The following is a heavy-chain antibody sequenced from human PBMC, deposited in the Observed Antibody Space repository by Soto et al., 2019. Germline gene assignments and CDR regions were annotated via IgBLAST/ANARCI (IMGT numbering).Heavy chain of an antibody. Sequence: SVKVSCKASGGTFSSYAISWVRQAPGQGLEWMGGIIPIFGTANYAQKFQGRVTITADESTSTAYMELSSLRSEDTAVYYCAKSNDLGYDSSAFDIWGQGTMVTVSS. V-gene: IGHV1-69*13. CDR2: IIPIFGTA. CDR1: GGTFSSYA. J-gene: IGHJ3*02. CDR3: AKSNDLGYDSSAFDI. D-gene: IGHD5-12*01.